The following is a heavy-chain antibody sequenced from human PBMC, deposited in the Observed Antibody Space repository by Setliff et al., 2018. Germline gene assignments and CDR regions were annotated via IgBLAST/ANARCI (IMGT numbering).Heavy chain of an antibody. V-gene: IGHV1-18*01. CDR3: AKVFPDYDSSGYYLDY. CDR2: ISVYNGDT. CDR1: GYTFRNYA. D-gene: IGHD3-22*01. Sequence: ASVKVSCKASGYTFRNYAFAWVRQAPGQGLEWVGWISVYNGDTNYAQKFQVRVTLTTDTSTSTAYMELRSLTSDDSAFYYCAKVFPDYDSSGYYLDYWGQGTLVTVSS. J-gene: IGHJ4*02.